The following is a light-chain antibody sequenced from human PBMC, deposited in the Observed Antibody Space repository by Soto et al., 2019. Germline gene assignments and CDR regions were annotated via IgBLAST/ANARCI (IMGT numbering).Light chain of an antibody. CDR3: QQYHSYFQVT. Sequence: DIQMTQSPSTLSASVGDRVTITCRASQSINNWLAWYQQKPGKAPKLLIYDASSLESGVPSRFSGSGSGTEFTLTISSLQPDDFATYYCQQYHSYFQVTFGPGTKVDIK. CDR2: DAS. CDR1: QSINNW. V-gene: IGKV1-5*01. J-gene: IGKJ3*01.